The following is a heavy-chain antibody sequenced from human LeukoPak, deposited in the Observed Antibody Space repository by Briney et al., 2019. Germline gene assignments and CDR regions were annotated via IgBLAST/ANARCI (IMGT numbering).Heavy chain of an antibody. CDR2: IYTDGSST. D-gene: IGHD1-14*01. J-gene: IGHJ4*02. Sequence: GGSLRLSCAASGFTFSNYWMHWVRQAPGKGLVWVSRIYTDGSSTNYTDSVKGRFTISRDNAKNTLYLQMNSLRGEDTAVYYCARGASNRFDYWGQGTLVTVSS. CDR3: ARGASNRFDY. V-gene: IGHV3-74*01. CDR1: GFTFSNYW.